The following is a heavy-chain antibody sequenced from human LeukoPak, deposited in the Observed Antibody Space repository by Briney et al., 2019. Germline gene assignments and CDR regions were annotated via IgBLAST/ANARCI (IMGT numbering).Heavy chain of an antibody. Sequence: SVKVSCKASGGTFSSYAISWVRQAPGQGLEWMGGIIPIFGIANYAQKFQGRVTITADESTSTAYMELSSLRSEDTAVYYCASYDSSGYYYFDYWGQGTLVTVSS. J-gene: IGHJ4*02. CDR3: ASYDSSGYYYFDY. V-gene: IGHV1-69*01. CDR2: IIPIFGIA. CDR1: GGTFSSYA. D-gene: IGHD3-22*01.